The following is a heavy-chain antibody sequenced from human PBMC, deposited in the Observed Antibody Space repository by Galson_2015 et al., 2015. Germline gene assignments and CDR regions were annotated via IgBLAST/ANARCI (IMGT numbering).Heavy chain of an antibody. Sequence: SLRLSCAASGFTFSSYAMSWVRQAPGKGLGWVSAISGSGGSTYYADSVKGRFTISRDNSKNTLYLQMNSLRAEDTAVYYCAKLGYCSSTSCYKSLDYWGQGTLVTVSS. D-gene: IGHD2-2*02. CDR1: GFTFSSYA. J-gene: IGHJ4*02. CDR3: AKLGYCSSTSCYKSLDY. CDR2: ISGSGGST. V-gene: IGHV3-23*01.